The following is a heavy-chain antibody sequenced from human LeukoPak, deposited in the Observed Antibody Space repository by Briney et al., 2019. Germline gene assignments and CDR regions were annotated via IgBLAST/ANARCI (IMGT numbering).Heavy chain of an antibody. Sequence: GGSLRLSCAASGFTFSSYWMSWVRQAPGKGLEWVSAISGSCGSTYYADSVKGRFTISRDNSKNTLYLQMNSLRAEDTAVYYCAKGWSGSSWYSIWGQGTMVTVSS. CDR3: AKGWSGSSWYSI. CDR1: GFTFSSYW. J-gene: IGHJ3*02. D-gene: IGHD6-13*01. CDR2: ISGSCGST. V-gene: IGHV3-23*01.